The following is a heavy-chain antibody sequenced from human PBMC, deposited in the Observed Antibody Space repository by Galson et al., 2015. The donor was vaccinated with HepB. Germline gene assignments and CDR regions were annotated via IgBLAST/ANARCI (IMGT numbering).Heavy chain of an antibody. J-gene: IGHJ4*02. CDR3: ARASGYSNYVDY. D-gene: IGHD5-18*01. CDR1: GYTFTGYY. V-gene: IGHV1-2*02. Sequence: SVKVSCKASGYTFTGYYMHWVRQAPGQGLEWMGWINPNSGGTNYAQKFQGRVTMTRDTSISTAYMELSRLRSDDTAVYYCARASGYSNYVDYWGQGTLVTVSS. CDR2: INPNSGGT.